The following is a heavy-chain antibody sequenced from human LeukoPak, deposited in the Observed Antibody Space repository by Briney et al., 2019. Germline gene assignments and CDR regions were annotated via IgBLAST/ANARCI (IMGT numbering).Heavy chain of an antibody. CDR1: GFTFDDYG. D-gene: IGHD3-10*01. J-gene: IGHJ4*02. CDR2: INWNGVST. Sequence: PGGSLRLSCAASGFTFDDYGMSWVRQAPGKGLEWVSGINWNGVSTGYADSVKGRFTISRHNAKTSMYLQMNSLSAEDTALYYWEKDPHLRGRGGGLWGQGTLVTVSS. CDR3: EKDPHLRGRGGGL. V-gene: IGHV3-20*04.